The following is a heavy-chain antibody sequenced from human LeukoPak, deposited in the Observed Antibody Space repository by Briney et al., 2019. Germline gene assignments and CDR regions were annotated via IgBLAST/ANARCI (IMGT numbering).Heavy chain of an antibody. Sequence: GASVKVSCKASGGTFNSYGINWVRQAPGQGLEWMGGIIPIFGTSKYAQKFQGRVTITRNTSISTAYMELSSLRSEDTAVYYCARGAFRRQARVGWLAVGYWGQGTLVTVSS. D-gene: IGHD5-24*01. CDR3: ARGAFRRQARVGWLAVGY. CDR1: GGTFNSYG. V-gene: IGHV1-69*05. CDR2: IIPIFGTS. J-gene: IGHJ4*02.